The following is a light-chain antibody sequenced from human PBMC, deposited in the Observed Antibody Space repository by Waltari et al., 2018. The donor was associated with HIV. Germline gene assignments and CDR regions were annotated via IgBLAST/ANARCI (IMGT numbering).Light chain of an antibody. J-gene: IGLJ3*02. CDR2: DVS. CDR1: SSDIGGYTY. V-gene: IGLV2-11*01. Sequence: QSALTQPRSVSGSPGQSVTISCTGTSSDIGGYTYVSWYQQYPGKAPKVVIYDVSERPSGVPDRFSGSKAGNTASLTISGLQAGDEADYYCCSYAGSYTWLFGGGTKLTVL. CDR3: CSYAGSYTWL.